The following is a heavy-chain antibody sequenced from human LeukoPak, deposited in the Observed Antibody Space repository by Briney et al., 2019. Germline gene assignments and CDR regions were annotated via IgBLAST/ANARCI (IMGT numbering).Heavy chain of an antibody. CDR1: GYTFSNYG. Sequence: ASVKVSCKASGYTFSNYGISWVRRAPGQGLEWMGWISAYNRKTDYAQKFQGRVTMTTDTSTSTSYMELRSLRSDDTAVYYCARDRSTHDYWGQGALVTVSS. V-gene: IGHV1-18*01. CDR2: ISAYNRKT. CDR3: ARDRSTHDY. J-gene: IGHJ4*02.